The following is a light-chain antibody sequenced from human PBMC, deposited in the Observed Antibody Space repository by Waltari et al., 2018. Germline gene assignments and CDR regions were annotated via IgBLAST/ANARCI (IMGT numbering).Light chain of an antibody. Sequence: AIQLTQSPSSLSASVGDRVPVTCRASQNIGIDLGWYQQKPGKAPELLIFAATNLPDGVPSRFSGRRSGPDFTLTISSLQPEDSATYYCLQHGDYPRTFGQGTKVEVK. V-gene: IGKV1-6*01. CDR3: LQHGDYPRT. J-gene: IGKJ1*01. CDR2: AAT. CDR1: QNIGID.